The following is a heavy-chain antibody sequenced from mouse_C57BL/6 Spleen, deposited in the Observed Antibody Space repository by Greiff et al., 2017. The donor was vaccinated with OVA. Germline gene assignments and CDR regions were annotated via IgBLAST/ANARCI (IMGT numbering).Heavy chain of an antibody. CDR1: GYTFTSYW. V-gene: IGHV1-55*01. CDR3: ARSYGNYLQYFDY. D-gene: IGHD2-1*01. Sequence: QVQLQQSGAELVKPGASVKMSCKASGYTFTSYWITWVKQSPGQGLEWIGDIYPGSGSTNYNEKFKSKATMTVDTSSSTAYMQLSSLTSEDSAVYYCARSYGNYLQYFDYWGQGTTLTVSS. J-gene: IGHJ2*01. CDR2: IYPGSGST.